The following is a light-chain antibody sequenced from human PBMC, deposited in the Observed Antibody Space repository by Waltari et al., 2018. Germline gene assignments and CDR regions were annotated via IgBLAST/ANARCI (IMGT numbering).Light chain of an antibody. CDR3: HQYSSTPWT. CDR1: QTVLHSSDTKNY. Sequence: DIVMTQSPDSLPVSLGERATINCKSSQTVLHSSDTKNYVAWYQQKPGQPPKLLIYWSSTRESGVPDRFSGSGSGTDFTLTISSLQAEDVAVYYCHQYSSTPWTFGQGTKVEVK. V-gene: IGKV4-1*01. J-gene: IGKJ1*01. CDR2: WSS.